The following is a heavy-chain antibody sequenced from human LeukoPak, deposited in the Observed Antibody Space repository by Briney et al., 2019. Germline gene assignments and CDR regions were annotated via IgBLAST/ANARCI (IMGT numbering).Heavy chain of an antibody. CDR2: IYYSGST. J-gene: IGHJ4*02. Sequence: SETLSLTCTVSGGSISSGDYYWSWIRQPPGKGLEWIGYIYYSGSTYYNPSLKSRVTISVDTSKNQFSLKLSSVTAADTAVYYCAHGRVATFFNYWGQGTLVTVSS. CDR3: AHGRVATFFNY. CDR1: GGSISSGDYY. V-gene: IGHV4-30-4*01. D-gene: IGHD5-12*01.